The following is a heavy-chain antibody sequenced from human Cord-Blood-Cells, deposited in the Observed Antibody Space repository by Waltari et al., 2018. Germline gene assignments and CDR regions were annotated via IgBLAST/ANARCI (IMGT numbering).Heavy chain of an antibody. Sequence: QAPLVQYGAEVKKTESSVQVSCQACGGTFISYASSCVRQAPGQGLEWMGGIIPIFGTANYAQKFQGRVTITADESTSTAYMELSSLRSEDTAVYYCARGGYYFDYWGQGTLVTVSS. CDR2: IIPIFGTA. D-gene: IGHD3-16*01. CDR1: GGTFISYA. CDR3: ARGGYYFDY. V-gene: IGHV1-69*01. J-gene: IGHJ4*02.